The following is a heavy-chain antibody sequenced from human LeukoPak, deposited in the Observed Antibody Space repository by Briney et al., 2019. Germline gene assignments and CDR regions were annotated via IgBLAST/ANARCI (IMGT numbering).Heavy chain of an antibody. CDR1: GFTLDDYA. CDR2: ISWNSGSI. CDR3: AKDRISYYDSSGYYYEGGFDY. D-gene: IGHD3-22*01. J-gene: IGHJ4*02. Sequence: GGSLRLSCAASGFTLDDYAMHWVRQAPGKGLEWVSGISWNSGSIGYADSVKGRFTISRDNAKNSLYLQMNSLRAEDTALYYCAKDRISYYDSSGYYYEGGFDYWGQGTLVTVSS. V-gene: IGHV3-9*01.